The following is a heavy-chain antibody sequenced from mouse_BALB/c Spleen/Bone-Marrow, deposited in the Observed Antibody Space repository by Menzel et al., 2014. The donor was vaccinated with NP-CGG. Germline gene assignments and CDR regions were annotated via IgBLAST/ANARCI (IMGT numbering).Heavy chain of an antibody. Sequence: QVQLQQSGSVLVRPGDSVKLSCKASGYTFTSSWMHWAKQRPGQGLEWIGEIHPNSGNTNYNEKFKGKATLTVDTSSSTAYVDLSSLTSEDSAVCYCARYGSFAYWGQGTLVTVSA. V-gene: IGHV1S130*01. CDR1: GYTFTSSW. J-gene: IGHJ3*01. D-gene: IGHD2-1*01. CDR3: ARYGSFAY. CDR2: IHPNSGNT.